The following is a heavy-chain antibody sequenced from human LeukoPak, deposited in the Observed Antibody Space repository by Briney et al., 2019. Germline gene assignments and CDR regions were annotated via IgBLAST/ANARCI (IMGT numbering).Heavy chain of an antibody. Sequence: GGSLRLSCAASGFTFSSYIMNWVRQAPGQGLEWVSSITSGSSYIYYADSMKGRFTISRDNAKTLLYLHMDSLRPEDTAVYYCASSITAAGTYWGQGTLVTVSS. J-gene: IGHJ4*02. V-gene: IGHV3-21*01. D-gene: IGHD6-13*01. CDR1: GFTFSSYI. CDR3: ASSITAAGTY. CDR2: ITSGSSYI.